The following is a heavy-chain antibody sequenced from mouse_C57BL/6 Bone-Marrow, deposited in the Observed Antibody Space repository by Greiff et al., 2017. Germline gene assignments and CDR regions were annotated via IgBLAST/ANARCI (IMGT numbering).Heavy chain of an antibody. V-gene: IGHV1-64*01. D-gene: IGHD2-1*01. Sequence: VQLQQPGAELVKPGASVKLSCKASGYTFTSYWMHWVKQRPGQGLEWIGMIHPNSGSTNYNEKFKSKAALTVDKSSSTAYMQLSSLTSEDSAVYYCARPYGNYGDYWGQGTTLTVAS. CDR3: ARPYGNYGDY. CDR1: GYTFTSYW. CDR2: IHPNSGST. J-gene: IGHJ2*01.